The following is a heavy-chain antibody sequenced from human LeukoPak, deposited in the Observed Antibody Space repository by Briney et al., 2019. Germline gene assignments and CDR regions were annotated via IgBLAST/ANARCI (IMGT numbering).Heavy chain of an antibody. CDR3: AREWSLVVVPAMFDY. CDR2: ISSSSSYI. Sequence: KPGGSLRLSCAASGFTFSSYSMNWVRQAPGKGLEWVSSISSSSSYIYYADSVKGRFTISRDNAKNSLYLQMNSLRAEDTAVYYCAREWSLVVVPAMFDYWGQGTLVTVSS. J-gene: IGHJ4*02. V-gene: IGHV3-21*01. CDR1: GFTFSSYS. D-gene: IGHD3-22*01.